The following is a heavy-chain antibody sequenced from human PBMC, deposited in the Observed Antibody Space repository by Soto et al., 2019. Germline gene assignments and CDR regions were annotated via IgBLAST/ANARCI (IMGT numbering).Heavy chain of an antibody. V-gene: IGHV3-30*18. D-gene: IGHD6-19*01. CDR3: AKSPPAVAGYFDY. CDR1: GFTFSSSG. Sequence: GGSLRLSCAASGFTFSSSGMHWVRQAPGKGLEWVAVTSFDGSSGYYADSVRGRFTISRDNSNNTLYLQMNSLRAEDTAVYYCAKSPPAVAGYFDYWGQGTPVTVSS. J-gene: IGHJ4*02. CDR2: TSFDGSSG.